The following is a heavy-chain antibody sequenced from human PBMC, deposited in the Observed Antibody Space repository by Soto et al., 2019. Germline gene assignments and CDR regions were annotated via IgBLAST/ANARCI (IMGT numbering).Heavy chain of an antibody. J-gene: IGHJ6*02. CDR2: ISYDGSNK. D-gene: IGHD1-26*01. Sequence: GSLRLSCAASGFTFSSYAMHWVRQAPGKGLEWVAVISYDGSNKYYADSVKGRFTISRDNSKNTLYLQMNSLRAEDTAVYYCAAALSGSYYPYYYYGMDVWGQGTTVTVSS. CDR1: GFTFSSYA. V-gene: IGHV3-30-3*01. CDR3: AAALSGSYYPYYYYGMDV.